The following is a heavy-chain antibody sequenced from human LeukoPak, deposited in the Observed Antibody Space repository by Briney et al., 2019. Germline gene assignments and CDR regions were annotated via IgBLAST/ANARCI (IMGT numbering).Heavy chain of an antibody. CDR1: GYTFTGYY. Sequence: GASVKVSCKASGYTFTGYYMHWVRQAPGQGLEWMGIINPSGGSTSYAQKFQGRVTMTRDMSTSTVYMELSSLRSEDTAVYYCARPVEYSSSSGYFDYWGQGTLVTVSS. V-gene: IGHV1-46*01. D-gene: IGHD6-6*01. CDR3: ARPVEYSSSSGYFDY. J-gene: IGHJ4*02. CDR2: INPSGGST.